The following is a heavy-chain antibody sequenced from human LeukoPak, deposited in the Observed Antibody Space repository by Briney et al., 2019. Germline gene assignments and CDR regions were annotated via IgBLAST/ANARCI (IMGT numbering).Heavy chain of an antibody. CDR3: ARDRLYYYDSSGYSPPDY. CDR1: GYTFTSYA. Sequence: ASVKVSRKASGYTFTSYAMHWVRQAPGQRLEWMGWINAGNGNTKYSQKFQGRVTITRDTSASTAYMELSSLRSEDTAVYYCARDRLYYYDSSGYSPPDYWGQGTLVTVPS. D-gene: IGHD3-22*01. J-gene: IGHJ4*02. V-gene: IGHV1-3*01. CDR2: INAGNGNT.